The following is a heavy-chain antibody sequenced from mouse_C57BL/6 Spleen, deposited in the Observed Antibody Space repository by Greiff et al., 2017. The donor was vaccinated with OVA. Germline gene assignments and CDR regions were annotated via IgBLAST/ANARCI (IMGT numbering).Heavy chain of an antibody. CDR2: ISDGGSYT. V-gene: IGHV5-4*01. CDR3: ARDTTVVASYYAMDY. D-gene: IGHD1-1*01. CDR1: GFTFSSYA. J-gene: IGHJ4*01. Sequence: EVNVVESGGGLVKPGGSLKLSCAASGFTFSSYAMSWVRQTPEKRLEWVATISDGGSYTYYPDNVKGRFTISRDNAKNNLYLQMSHLKSEDTAMYYCARDTTVVASYYAMDYWGQGTSVTVSS.